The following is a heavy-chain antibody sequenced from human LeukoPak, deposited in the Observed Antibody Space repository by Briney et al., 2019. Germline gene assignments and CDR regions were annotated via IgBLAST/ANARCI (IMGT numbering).Heavy chain of an antibody. D-gene: IGHD6-19*01. CDR3: AKRESSGKYFDY. V-gene: IGHV3-30*02. CDR2: VRYDGNNE. Sequence: GGSLRLSCAASGFVFSDYGMHWVRQAPGKGLEWVAFVRYDGNNEYYADSMKGRFTISRDNSKNTLYLQMNSLRAGDTAVYYCAKRESSGKYFDYWGQATLVTLSS. CDR1: GFVFSDYG. J-gene: IGHJ4*02.